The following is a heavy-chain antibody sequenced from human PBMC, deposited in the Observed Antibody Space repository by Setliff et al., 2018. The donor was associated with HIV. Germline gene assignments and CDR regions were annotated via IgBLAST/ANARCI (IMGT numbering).Heavy chain of an antibody. CDR2: MNPNSGNT. Sequence: GAPVKVSCKASGYTFTSYDIHWLRQATGQGLEWMGWMNPNSGNTGYAQKFQGRVTITRKTSISTAFMELSSLRSEDTAVYYCARGYSGYDSYYFDYWGQGTLVTVSS. V-gene: IGHV1-8*03. CDR3: ARGYSGYDSYYFDY. J-gene: IGHJ4*02. CDR1: GYTFTSYD. D-gene: IGHD5-12*01.